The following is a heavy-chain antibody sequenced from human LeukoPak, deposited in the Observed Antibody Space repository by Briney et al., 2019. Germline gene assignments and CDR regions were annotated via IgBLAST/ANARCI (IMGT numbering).Heavy chain of an antibody. Sequence: PGGSLRLSCTPSGFTFSSHAMSWVRQAPGKGLEWVSGISGNGAGTYYGDSVKGRFTISRDNSKNTLYLQMNSLRAEDTAVYYCAREDNDYGDYGRFDPWGQGALVTVSS. CDR2: ISGNGAGT. CDR1: GFTFSSHA. J-gene: IGHJ5*02. CDR3: AREDNDYGDYGRFDP. V-gene: IGHV3-23*02. D-gene: IGHD4-17*01.